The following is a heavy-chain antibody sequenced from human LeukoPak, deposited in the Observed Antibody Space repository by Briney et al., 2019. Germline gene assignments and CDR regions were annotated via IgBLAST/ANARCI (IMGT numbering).Heavy chain of an antibody. CDR1: ADSFSSHY. CDR2: ISYIGST. D-gene: IGHD2-2*01. CDR3: ARDLRGSTSWRFDP. J-gene: IGHJ5*02. V-gene: IGHV4-59*11. Sequence: SETLSLTCAVSADSFSSHYWTWIRQPPGKGLEWIGYISYIGSTNYNPSLKSRVTMSVDTSKNQFSLKLSSVTAADTAVYYCARDLRGSTSWRFDPWGQGTLVTVSS.